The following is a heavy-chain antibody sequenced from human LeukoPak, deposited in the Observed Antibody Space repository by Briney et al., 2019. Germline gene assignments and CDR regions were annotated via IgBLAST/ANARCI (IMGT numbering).Heavy chain of an antibody. CDR1: GGSISSSAYH. CDR2: INHSGST. CDR3: ARTKTITMVRGPSRGDPDY. D-gene: IGHD3-10*01. Sequence: SETLSLTCTVSGGSISSSAYHWGWIRQPPGKGLEWIREINHSGSTNYNPSLKSRVTISVDTSKNQFSLKLSSVTAADTAVYYCARTKTITMVRGPSRGDPDYWGQGTLVTVSS. J-gene: IGHJ4*02. V-gene: IGHV4-39*07.